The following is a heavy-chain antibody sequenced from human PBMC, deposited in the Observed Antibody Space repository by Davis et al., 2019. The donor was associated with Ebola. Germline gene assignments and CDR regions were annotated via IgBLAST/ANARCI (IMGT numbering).Heavy chain of an antibody. V-gene: IGHV4-59*01. CDR1: GGSISSYY. J-gene: IGHJ6*02. CDR3: ARDAGGYDRYYYYGMDV. D-gene: IGHD5-12*01. Sequence: PSETLSLTCTVSGGSISSYYWSWIRQPPGKGLEWIGYIYYSGSTNYNPSLKSRVTISVDTSKNQFSLKLSSVTAADTAVYYCARDAGGYDRYYYYGMDVWGQGTTVTVSS. CDR2: IYYSGST.